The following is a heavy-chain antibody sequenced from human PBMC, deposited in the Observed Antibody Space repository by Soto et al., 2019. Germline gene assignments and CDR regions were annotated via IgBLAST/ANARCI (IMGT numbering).Heavy chain of an antibody. CDR3: ARDSTRRGACDI. CDR1: DESFSVYY. D-gene: IGHD2-2*01. CDR2: INHAGST. Sequence: SETLSLTCAVGDESFSVYYWTWIRQPPGKGLEWLGEINHAGSTNYNPSLKSRVAMSVDTSKSQFSLKLTSVNVADTAVYYCARDSTRRGACDIWGQGTRVTVSS. J-gene: IGHJ3*02. V-gene: IGHV4-34*01.